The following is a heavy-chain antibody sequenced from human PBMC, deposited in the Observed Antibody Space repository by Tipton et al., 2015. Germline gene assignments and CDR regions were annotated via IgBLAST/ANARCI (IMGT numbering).Heavy chain of an antibody. CDR2: INHAGST. D-gene: IGHD1-26*01. CDR1: GGSFSGYY. V-gene: IGHV4-34*01. Sequence: TLSLTCAVYGGSFSGYYWSWIRQSPGKGLEWIGEINHAGSTNYTPSRKSRVTISVDTSKNQFSLKVTSVTAADTAVYYCARHRGRMVVKEAFQIWGQGTMVIVSS. CDR3: ARHRGRMVVKEAFQI. J-gene: IGHJ3*02.